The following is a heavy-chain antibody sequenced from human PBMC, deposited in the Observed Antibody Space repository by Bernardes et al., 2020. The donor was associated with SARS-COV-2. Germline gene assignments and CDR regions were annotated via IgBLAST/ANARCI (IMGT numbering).Heavy chain of an antibody. J-gene: IGHJ5*02. CDR1: GFTFSSYA. V-gene: IGHV3-23*01. Sequence: GGSLRLSCAASGFTFSSYAISWVRQAPGKGLEWVSGISGSGGNTFHADSVKGRFTISRDNSRNTLYLQMSSLRAEDTAVYYCARGPGGSEIIDNWFDPWGQGTLVTVSS. CDR3: ARGPGGSEIIDNWFDP. D-gene: IGHD2-8*02. CDR2: ISGSGGNT.